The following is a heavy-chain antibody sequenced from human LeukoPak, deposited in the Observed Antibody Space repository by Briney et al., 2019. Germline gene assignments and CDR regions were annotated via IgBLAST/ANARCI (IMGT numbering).Heavy chain of an antibody. CDR1: GFTFSSYG. D-gene: IGHD2-2*01. V-gene: IGHV3-30*02. CDR3: AKEPPGIVVVPAAAIYNWFDP. Sequence: GGSLRLSCAASGFTFSSYGMHWVRQDPGKGLEWVAFIRYDGSNKYYADSVKGRFTISRDNSKNTLYLQMNSLRAEDTAVYYCAKEPPGIVVVPAAAIYNWFDPWGQGTLVTVSS. J-gene: IGHJ5*02. CDR2: IRYDGSNK.